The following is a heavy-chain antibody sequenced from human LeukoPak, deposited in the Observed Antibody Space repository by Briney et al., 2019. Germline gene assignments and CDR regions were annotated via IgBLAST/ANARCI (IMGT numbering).Heavy chain of an antibody. CDR1: GFTFSDYG. CDR3: AELGITMIGGV. Sequence: GGSLRLSCAASGFTFSDYGMSWVRQAPGKGLEWVSAISGSGGSTYYADSVKGRFTISRDNAKNSLYLQMNSLRAEDTAVYYCAELGITMIGGVWGKGTTVTISS. V-gene: IGHV3-23*01. D-gene: IGHD3-10*02. J-gene: IGHJ6*04. CDR2: ISGSGGST.